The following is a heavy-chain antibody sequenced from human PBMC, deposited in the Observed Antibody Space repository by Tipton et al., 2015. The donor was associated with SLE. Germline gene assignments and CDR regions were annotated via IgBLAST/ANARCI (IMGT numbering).Heavy chain of an antibody. Sequence: SLRLSCTASGFTFGDYAMSWVRQAPGKGLEWVGFIRSKAYGGTTEYAASVKGRFTISRDDSKSIAYLQMNSLKTEDTAVYYCTSTPSTTVTRGDYWGQRTLVTVSS. CDR1: GFTFGDYA. CDR2: IRSKAYGGTT. V-gene: IGHV3-49*04. D-gene: IGHD4-17*01. J-gene: IGHJ4*02. CDR3: TSTPSTTVTRGDY.